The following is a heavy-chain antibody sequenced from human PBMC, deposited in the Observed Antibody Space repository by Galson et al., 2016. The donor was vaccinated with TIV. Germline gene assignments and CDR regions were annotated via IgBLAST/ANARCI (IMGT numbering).Heavy chain of an antibody. CDR3: ERSYGGSYGARDFYHWGQGTRTRDSSSGTGHMGSCTLRADDTPVYYCGRGTGGSYRCPGLDD. V-gene: IGHV1-18*01. CDR2: ISAYNGDT. Sequence: SVKVSCKASGYTFTSNGISWVRQAPGQGLEWMGWISAYNGDTNHAQKFQGRVTMTTDTSTSTAYMELRRLRSDDTAVFYCERSYGGSYGARDFYHWGQGTRTRDSSSGTGHMGSCTLRADDTPVYYCGRGTGGSYRCPGLDDWGQGPLVTVSS. CDR1: GYTFTSNG. J-gene: IGHJ4*02. D-gene: IGHD1-26*01.